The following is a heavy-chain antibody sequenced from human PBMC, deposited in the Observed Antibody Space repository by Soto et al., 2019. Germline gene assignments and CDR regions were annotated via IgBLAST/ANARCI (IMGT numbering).Heavy chain of an antibody. V-gene: IGHV3-30*04. CDR2: ISYDGSNK. CDR3: ARNRLRYGSGSSFDY. J-gene: IGHJ4*02. Sequence: GGSLRLSCAASGFTFSSYAMHWVRQAPGKGLEWVAVISYDGSNKYYADSVKGRFTISRDNSKNTPYLQMNSLRAEDTAVYYCARNRLRYGSGSSFDYWGQGTLVTVSS. D-gene: IGHD3-10*01. CDR1: GFTFSSYA.